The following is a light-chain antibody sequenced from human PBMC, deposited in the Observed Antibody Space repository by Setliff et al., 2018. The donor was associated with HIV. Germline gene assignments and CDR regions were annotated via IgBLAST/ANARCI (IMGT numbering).Light chain of an antibody. V-gene: IGLV2-14*01. CDR3: TSYTSNSTPV. J-gene: IGLJ1*01. CDR1: SSDVGAYNY. CDR2: EVS. Sequence: LAQPASVSGSPGQSITVSCTGTSSDVGAYNYVSWYQQHPGKAPKLMIHEVSNRPSGVSNRFSGSKSGNTASLTISGLQAEDEADYYCTSYTSNSTPVFGTGTKVTVL.